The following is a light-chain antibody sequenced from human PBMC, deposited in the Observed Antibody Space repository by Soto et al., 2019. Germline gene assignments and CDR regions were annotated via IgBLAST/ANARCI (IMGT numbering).Light chain of an antibody. Sequence: EIVMTQSPATLSVSPGESVTLSCRASQSVASNLAWYQQRPGQAPSLLIYGASTRAPGIPARFSGSGSGTDFTLTISSLQSEDFAVYHCQHYNNWPITFXQGTRLEIK. CDR3: QHYNNWPIT. CDR1: QSVASN. V-gene: IGKV3-15*01. J-gene: IGKJ5*01. CDR2: GAS.